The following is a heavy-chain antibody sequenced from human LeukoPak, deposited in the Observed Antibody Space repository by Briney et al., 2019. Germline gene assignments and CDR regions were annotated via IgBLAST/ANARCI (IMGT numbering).Heavy chain of an antibody. Sequence: GGSLRLSCAASGFTFSSYAMSGVRQGPGEGREWGSAISGSGGSTYYAGSVKGRYTISRGNSKNTLYLQMNSLRGQDTAVHYCAKEASGYVGYYLDVWGKGTTVTVSS. V-gene: IGHV3-23*01. CDR3: AKEASGYVGYYLDV. CDR2: ISGSGGST. CDR1: GFTFSSYA. J-gene: IGHJ6*03. D-gene: IGHD5-12*01.